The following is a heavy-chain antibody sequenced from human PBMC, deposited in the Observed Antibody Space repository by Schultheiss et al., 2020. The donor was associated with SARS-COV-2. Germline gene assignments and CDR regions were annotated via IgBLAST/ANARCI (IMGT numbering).Heavy chain of an antibody. CDR1: GGSISSSNW. D-gene: IGHD5-12*01. CDR3: ARARRVGGYYNWFDP. Sequence: SETLSLTCAVSGGSISSSNWWSWVRQPPGKGLEWIGEIYHSGSTYYNPSLKSRVTISVDTSKNQFSLKLSSVTAADTAVYYCARARRVGGYYNWFDPWGQGTLVTVSS. J-gene: IGHJ5*02. CDR2: IYHSGST. V-gene: IGHV4-4*02.